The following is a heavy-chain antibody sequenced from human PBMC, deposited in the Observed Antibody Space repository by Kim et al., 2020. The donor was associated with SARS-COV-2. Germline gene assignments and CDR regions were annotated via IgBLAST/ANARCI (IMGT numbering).Heavy chain of an antibody. CDR2: CTPSGGNT. D-gene: IGHD1-1*01. CDR3: GRDLHNSWCIDH. CDR1: GYAFITSH. V-gene: IGHV1-46*01. J-gene: IGHJ4*02. Sequence: ASVKVSCKASGYAFITSHIHWVRQVPGQGLEWMGMCTPSGGNTAFAQRFQGRVTMAGDTSTSTAYMELSSLRAEDTAVYYCGRDLHNSWCIDHWGQGTLVPVPS.